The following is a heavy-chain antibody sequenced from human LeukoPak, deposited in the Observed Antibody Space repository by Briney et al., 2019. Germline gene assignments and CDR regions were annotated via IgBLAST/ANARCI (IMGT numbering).Heavy chain of an antibody. J-gene: IGHJ6*03. D-gene: IGHD5-18*01. CDR3: AREGVRIQLWLPYYYYYMDV. Sequence: PGGSLRLSCAASGFTFSSYEMNWVRQAPGKGLEWVAYITTSGTNEYYADSVKGRFTISRDNAKISLYLQMNSLRAEDTALYYCAREGVRIQLWLPYYYYYMDVWGKGTTVTVSS. CDR2: ITTSGTNE. V-gene: IGHV3-48*03. CDR1: GFTFSSYE.